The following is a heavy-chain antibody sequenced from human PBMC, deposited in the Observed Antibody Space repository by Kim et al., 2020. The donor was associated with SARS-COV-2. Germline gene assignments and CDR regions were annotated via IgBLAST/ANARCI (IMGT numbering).Heavy chain of an antibody. V-gene: IGHV3-7*03. CDR1: GFTFTSYW. Sequence: GGSLRLSCTASGFTFTSYWMTWVRQAPGKGLEWVANINQDGSGINYVDSVKGRFVISRDNPKNSLYLQMNALRAEDTAVYYCGRDMDVWGQGATVTV. J-gene: IGHJ6*02. CDR2: INQDGSGI. CDR3: GRDMDV.